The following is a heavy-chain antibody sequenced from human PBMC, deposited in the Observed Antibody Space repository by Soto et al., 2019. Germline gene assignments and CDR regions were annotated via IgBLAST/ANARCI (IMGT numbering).Heavy chain of an antibody. CDR1: GFTFSSYA. J-gene: IGHJ4*02. CDR3: ARPGREVTPYSYLH. Sequence: QVQLVESGGGVVQPGKSVRLSCATSGFTFSSYAMHWVRQVPGKGPEWVAVISYEGSKKDYSDAVKGRFTISRDNSKKTLFLQMNSLRPDDTAVYFCARPGREVTPYSYLHWGQGTLVTVTS. CDR2: ISYEGSKK. D-gene: IGHD2-21*02. V-gene: IGHV3-30-3*01.